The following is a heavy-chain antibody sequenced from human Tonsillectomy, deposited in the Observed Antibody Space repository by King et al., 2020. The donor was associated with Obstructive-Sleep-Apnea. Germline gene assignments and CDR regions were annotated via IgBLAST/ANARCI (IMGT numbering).Heavy chain of an antibody. CDR1: GFTFSSYA. CDR2: ISYDGSKK. V-gene: IGHV3-30*04. J-gene: IGHJ6*02. Sequence: VQLVESGGGVVQPGRSLRLSCAASGFTFSSYAMHWVRQAPGKGLEWVAVISYDGSKKYHADSVKGRFTISRVNSKNTLSLQMNSLRVEDTGVYYCARPNYGDYVDYYYYGMDVWGQGTTVTVSS. D-gene: IGHD4-17*01. CDR3: ARPNYGDYVDYYYYGMDV.